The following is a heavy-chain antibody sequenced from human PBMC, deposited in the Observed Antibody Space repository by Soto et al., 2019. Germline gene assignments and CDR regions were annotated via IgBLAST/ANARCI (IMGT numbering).Heavy chain of an antibody. Sequence: GESLKISSAASGFTVSSKDMSWVRQAPGKGLECVSVIYSGGSTYXADSVKGRFTISRDNSKNTLYLQMNSLRAEDTAVYYCARCFGDLIDYWGQGTLVTVSS. D-gene: IGHD4-17*01. CDR3: ARCFGDLIDY. J-gene: IGHJ4*02. CDR1: GFTVSSKD. CDR2: IYSGGST. V-gene: IGHV3-53*01.